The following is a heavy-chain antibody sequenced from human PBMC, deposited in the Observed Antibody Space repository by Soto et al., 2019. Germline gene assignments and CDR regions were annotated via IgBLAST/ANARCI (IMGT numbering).Heavy chain of an antibody. D-gene: IGHD2-21*02. CDR1: GGPFSSYT. Sequence: QVQLVQSGAEVKKPGSSVKVSCKASGGPFSSYTISWVRQAPGQGLEWMGRIIPILSITNYAQKFQGRVTITADKSTSTAYMELSSLRSEDTAVYYCARDHVVVTVAYWGQGTLVTVSS. J-gene: IGHJ4*02. CDR3: ARDHVVVTVAY. CDR2: IIPILSIT. V-gene: IGHV1-69*08.